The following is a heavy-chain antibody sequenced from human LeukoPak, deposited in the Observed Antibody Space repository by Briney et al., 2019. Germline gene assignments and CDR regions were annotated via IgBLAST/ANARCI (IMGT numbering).Heavy chain of an antibody. D-gene: IGHD3-22*01. CDR3: ARAFYDSSGYYYWDAFDI. J-gene: IGHJ3*02. CDR2: IYYSGST. Sequence: SETLSLTCTVSGGSISSYYWSWIRQPPGKGLEWIGYIYYSGSTNYNPSLKSRVTISVDTSKNQFSLKLSSVTAADTAVYYCARAFYDSSGYYYWDAFDIWGQGTMVTVSS. CDR1: GGSISSYY. V-gene: IGHV4-59*01.